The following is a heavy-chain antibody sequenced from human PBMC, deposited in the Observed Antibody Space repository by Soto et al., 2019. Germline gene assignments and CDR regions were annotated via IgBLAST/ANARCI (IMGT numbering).Heavy chain of an antibody. V-gene: IGHV5-51*01. J-gene: IGHJ6*02. CDR3: ASTAGVGERYYYGMDV. D-gene: IGHD6-25*01. Sequence: GESLKISCKGSGYSFTSYWIGWVRQMPGKGLEWMGIIYPGDSDTRYGPSFQGQVTISADKSISTAYLQWSSLKASDTAMYYCASTAGVGERYYYGMDVWGQGTTVTVSS. CDR1: GYSFTSYW. CDR2: IYPGDSDT.